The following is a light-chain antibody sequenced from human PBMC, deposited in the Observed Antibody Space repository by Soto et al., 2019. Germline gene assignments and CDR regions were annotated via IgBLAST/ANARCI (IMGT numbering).Light chain of an antibody. CDR1: SSNIGGNS. V-gene: IGLV1-51*01. J-gene: IGLJ1*01. CDR3: GSWDSSLSAYV. CDR2: DDN. Sequence: QSAQTQPPSVSAAPGQKVTISCSGSSSNIGGNSVSWYQQLPGTAPKLLIYDDNKRPSGIPDRFSGSKSGTSATLGITGFQTGDEADYYCGSWDSSLSAYVFGTGTKVTVL.